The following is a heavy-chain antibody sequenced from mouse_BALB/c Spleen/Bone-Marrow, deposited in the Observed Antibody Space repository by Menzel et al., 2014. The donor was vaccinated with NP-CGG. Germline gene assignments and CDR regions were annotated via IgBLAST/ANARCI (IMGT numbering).Heavy chain of an antibody. CDR1: GFNIKDYY. D-gene: IGHD1-1*01. J-gene: IGHJ2*01. CDR2: TDPENYNV. V-gene: IGHV14-1*02. CDR3: ARLSPYGASDY. Sequence: EVQLVESGAELVRPGALVKLSCKASGFNIKDYYMHWVMQRPEQGLDWIGWTDPENYNVIYDPKFQGKASLTADTSSNTAYLQLSSLTSEDTAVYYCARLSPYGASDYWGQGTTLTVSS.